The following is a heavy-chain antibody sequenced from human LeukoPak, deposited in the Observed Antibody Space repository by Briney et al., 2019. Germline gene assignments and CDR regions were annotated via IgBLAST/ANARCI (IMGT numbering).Heavy chain of an antibody. CDR3: VGLRNGYFDY. Sequence: GGSLRLSCAASGFTFSSYAMSWVRQAPGKGLEWVAFIPYDGSNKFYADSVKGRFTISRDNAKNSLYLQMNSLRAEDTAVYYCVGLRNGYFDYWGQGTLVTVSS. V-gene: IGHV3-30*02. CDR2: IPYDGSNK. J-gene: IGHJ4*02. CDR1: GFTFSSYA.